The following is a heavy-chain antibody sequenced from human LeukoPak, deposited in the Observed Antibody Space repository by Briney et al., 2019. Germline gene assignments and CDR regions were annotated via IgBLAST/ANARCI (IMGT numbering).Heavy chain of an antibody. V-gene: IGHV3-21*01. CDR1: GFTFSSYS. J-gene: IGHJ4*02. Sequence: PGGSLRLSCAASGFTFSSYSMNWVRQAPGKGLEWVSSISSSSYIYYADSVKGRFTISRDNAKNSLYLQMNSLRAEDTAVYYCARDLRYFDWLLQYYFDYWGQGTLVTVSS. CDR2: ISSSSYI. D-gene: IGHD3-9*01. CDR3: ARDLRYFDWLLQYYFDY.